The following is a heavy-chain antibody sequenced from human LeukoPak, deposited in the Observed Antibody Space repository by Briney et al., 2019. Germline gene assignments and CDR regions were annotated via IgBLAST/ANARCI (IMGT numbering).Heavy chain of an antibody. Sequence: GASVKVSCKASGGTFSSYAISWVRQAPGQGLEWMGRIIPILGIANYAQKFQGRVTITADKSTSTAYMELSSLRSDDTAVYYCAREHGRSPYYYDSSGYYGNWFDPWGQGTLVTVSS. CDR1: GGTFSSYA. J-gene: IGHJ5*02. V-gene: IGHV1-69*04. CDR2: IIPILGIA. D-gene: IGHD3-22*01. CDR3: AREHGRSPYYYDSSGYYGNWFDP.